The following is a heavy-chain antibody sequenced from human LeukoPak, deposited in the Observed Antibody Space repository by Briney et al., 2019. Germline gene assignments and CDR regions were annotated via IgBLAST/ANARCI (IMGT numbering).Heavy chain of an antibody. J-gene: IGHJ6*02. CDR2: ISYDGSNK. CDR3: VMDMDV. V-gene: IGHV3-30-3*01. CDR1: GFTFSSYA. Sequence: GRSLRLSCAASGFTFSSYAMHWVRQAPGKGLEWVAVISYDGSNKYYADSVKGRFTISRDNSKNTLYLQMNSLRAEDTAVYYCVMDMDVWGQGTTVTVSS.